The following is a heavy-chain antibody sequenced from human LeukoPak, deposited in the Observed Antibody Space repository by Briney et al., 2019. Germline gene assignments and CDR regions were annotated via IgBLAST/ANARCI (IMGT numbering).Heavy chain of an antibody. CDR3: AIPSPNCSGGSCYGY. Sequence: SETLSLTCGVYGGSLSGYYWTWIRQPPGKGLEWIGEINHSRSTNYSPSLKSRVTISVDTSQNQLFLKLTSVTAADTAVYYCAIPSPNCSGGSCYGYWGQGTLVTVSS. J-gene: IGHJ4*02. D-gene: IGHD2-15*01. CDR1: GGSLSGYY. CDR2: INHSRST. V-gene: IGHV4-34*01.